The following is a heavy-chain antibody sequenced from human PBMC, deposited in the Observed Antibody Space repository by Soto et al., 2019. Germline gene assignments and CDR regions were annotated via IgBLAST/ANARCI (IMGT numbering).Heavy chain of an antibody. CDR3: ARSLRAGFDP. CDR2: IYYSGST. V-gene: IGHV4-31*03. CDR1: GGSISSGGYY. D-gene: IGHD1-26*01. J-gene: IGHJ5*02. Sequence: QVQLQESGPGLVKPSQTLSLTCTVSGGSISSGGYYWSWTRQHPGKGLEWIGYIYYSGSTYYNPSLKSRVTISVDTSKNQFPLKLSSVTAADAAVYYCARSLRAGFDPWGQGTLVTVSS.